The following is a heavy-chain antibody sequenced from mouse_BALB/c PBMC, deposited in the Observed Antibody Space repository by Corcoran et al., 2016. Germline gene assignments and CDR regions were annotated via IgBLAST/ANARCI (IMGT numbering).Heavy chain of an antibody. D-gene: IGHD1-3*01. CDR2: INTYTGEP. Sequence: QIQLVQSGPELKKPGETVKISCKASGYTFTNYGMNWVKQAPGKGVKWMGWINTYTGEPPYADDFKGRFAFSLETSANTAYLQINNLKNEDMATYFCASRGYKNAMDYWGQGTSVTVSS. CDR1: GYTFTNYG. J-gene: IGHJ4*01. V-gene: IGHV9-1*02. CDR3: ASRGYKNAMDY.